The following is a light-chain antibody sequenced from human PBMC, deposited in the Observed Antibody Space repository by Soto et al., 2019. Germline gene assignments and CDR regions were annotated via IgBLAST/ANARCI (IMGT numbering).Light chain of an antibody. CDR2: GAS. CDR3: QQYGSSPGFT. V-gene: IGKV3-20*01. Sequence: EIVLTQSPGTLSLSPGERATLSCRASQSVSSSYLAWYQQKPGQAPRLLIYGASSRATGIPDRFSGSGSGTDFTLTISRLEPEDFAVYYCQQYGSSPGFTFGHGT. CDR1: QSVSSSY. J-gene: IGKJ3*01.